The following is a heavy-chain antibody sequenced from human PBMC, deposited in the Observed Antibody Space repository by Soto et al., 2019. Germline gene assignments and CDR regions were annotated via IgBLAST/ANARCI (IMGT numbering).Heavy chain of an antibody. CDR2: IYYSGST. CDR3: ARVKGVYDFWSGYYSYYMDV. Sequence: PSETLSITFTVCGGSVSSGGYYWSWIRQHPGKGLEWIGYIYYSGSTYYNPSLKSRVTISVDTSKNQFSLKLSSVTAADTAVYYCARVKGVYDFWSGYYSYYMDVWGKGTTVTVSS. D-gene: IGHD3-3*01. J-gene: IGHJ6*03. V-gene: IGHV4-31*03. CDR1: GGSVSSGGYY.